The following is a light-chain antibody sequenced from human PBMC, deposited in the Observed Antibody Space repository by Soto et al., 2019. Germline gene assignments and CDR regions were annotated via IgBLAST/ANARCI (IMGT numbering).Light chain of an antibody. J-gene: IGKJ1*01. CDR1: QTISSW. V-gene: IGKV1-5*03. Sequence: DIQMTQSPSTLSGSVGDRVTITCRASQTISSWLAWYQQKPGKAPKLLIYKASTLKSGVPSRLSGSGSGTEFTLTISSLQPDDFATYYCQHYNSYSEAFGQGTKVDI. CDR3: QHYNSYSEA. CDR2: KAS.